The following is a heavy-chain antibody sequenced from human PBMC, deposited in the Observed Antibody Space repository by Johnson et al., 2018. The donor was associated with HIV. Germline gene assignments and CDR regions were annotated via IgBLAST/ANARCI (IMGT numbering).Heavy chain of an antibody. D-gene: IGHD6-19*01. V-gene: IGHV3-13*01. Sequence: QLVESGGGLVQPGGSLRLSCAASGFSSRSYDMHWVRQRTGKGLEWVSGIGTAGDTYYPASVKGRFTISRVNAKNSLYLQMNSLRAVDTAVYYCARDRKQWLVVGGGINDIWGQGTMVTVSS. CDR2: IGTAGDT. CDR3: ARDRKQWLVVGGGINDI. J-gene: IGHJ3*02. CDR1: GFSSRSYD.